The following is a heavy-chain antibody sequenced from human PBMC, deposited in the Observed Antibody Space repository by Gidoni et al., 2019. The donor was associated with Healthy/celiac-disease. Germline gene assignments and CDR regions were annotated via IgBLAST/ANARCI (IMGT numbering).Heavy chain of an antibody. V-gene: IGHV3-30*18. CDR3: AKGASYDSSGHDAFDI. CDR1: GFTFSSYG. D-gene: IGHD3-22*01. CDR2: ISYDGSNK. J-gene: IGHJ3*02. Sequence: QVQLVESGGGVVQPGRSLRLSCAASGFTFSSYGMHWVRQAPGKGLEWVAVISYDGSNKYYADSVKGRFTISRDNSKNTLYLQMNSLRAEDTAVYYCAKGASYDSSGHDAFDIWGQGTMVTVSS.